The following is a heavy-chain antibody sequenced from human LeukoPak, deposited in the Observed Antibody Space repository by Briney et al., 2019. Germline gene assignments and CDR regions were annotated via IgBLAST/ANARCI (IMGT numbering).Heavy chain of an antibody. CDR2: INPNSGGT. D-gene: IGHD6-13*01. V-gene: IGHV1-2*02. CDR3: ARGVAAAGSRLDP. CDR1: GYSFTGYF. Sequence: GASVKASCKTSGYSFTGYFIHWVRQAPGQGFEWLGWINPNSGGTKYAQKFQDRVSMTRDTSIGAAYMELNSLRLDDTAVYYCARGVAAAGSRLDPWGQGTLITVSS. J-gene: IGHJ5*02.